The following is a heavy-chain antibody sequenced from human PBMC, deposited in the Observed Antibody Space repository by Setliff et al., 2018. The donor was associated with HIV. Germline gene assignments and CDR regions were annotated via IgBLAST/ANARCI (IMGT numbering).Heavy chain of an antibody. CDR2: INPSGGST. D-gene: IGHD3-22*01. CDR3: ARSLYDSSGYPLLY. V-gene: IGHV1-46*01. J-gene: IGHJ4*02. CDR1: GYTFTSYA. Sequence: ASVKVSCKASGYTFTSYAMHWVRQAPGQGLEWMGIINPSGGSTSYAQKFQGRVTLTTDTSTSTAHMELRSLRSDDTAVYYCARSLYDSSGYPLLYWGQGTLVTVSS.